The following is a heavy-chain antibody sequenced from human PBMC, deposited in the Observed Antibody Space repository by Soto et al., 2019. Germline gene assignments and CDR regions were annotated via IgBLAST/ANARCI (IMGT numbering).Heavy chain of an antibody. J-gene: IGHJ2*01. D-gene: IGHD6-19*01. CDR2: ISWNSGSI. Sequence: EVQLVESGGGLVQPGRSLRLSCAASGFTFDDYAMHWVRQAPGKGLEWVSGISWNSGSIGYADSVKGRFTISRDNAKNSLYLQMNSLRAEDTALYYCAKDKQSRAVASWGGCYFDLWGRGTLVTVSS. CDR3: AKDKQSRAVASWGGCYFDL. CDR1: GFTFDDYA. V-gene: IGHV3-9*01.